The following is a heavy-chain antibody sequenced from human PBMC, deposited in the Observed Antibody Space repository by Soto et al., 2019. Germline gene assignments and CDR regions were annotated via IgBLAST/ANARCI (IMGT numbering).Heavy chain of an antibody. CDR2: ISGSGGST. D-gene: IGHD3-9*01. V-gene: IGHV3-23*01. Sequence: GGSLRLSCAASGFTFSSYAISWVRQAPGKGLEWVSAISGSGGSTYYADSVKGRFTISRDNSKNTLYLQMNSLRAEDTAVYYCAKDGGYFDWFPGRGQGTLVTVSS. CDR3: AKDGGYFDWFPG. J-gene: IGHJ4*02. CDR1: GFTFSSYA.